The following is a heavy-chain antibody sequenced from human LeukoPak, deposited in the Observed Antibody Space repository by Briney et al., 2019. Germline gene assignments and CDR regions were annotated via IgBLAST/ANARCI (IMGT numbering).Heavy chain of an antibody. CDR2: IYSTGSI. CDR1: GSSISNYY. CDR3: ARHEGLARPFDY. V-gene: IGHV4-59*08. D-gene: IGHD6-19*01. J-gene: IGHJ4*02. Sequence: ASETLSLTCSVSGSSISNYYWSWIRQSPGKGLEWIGYIYSTGSIDYNPSLKSRVTISVETSKNQFSLRLSSVTAADTAVYFCARHEGLARPFDYWGQGTLVPVSS.